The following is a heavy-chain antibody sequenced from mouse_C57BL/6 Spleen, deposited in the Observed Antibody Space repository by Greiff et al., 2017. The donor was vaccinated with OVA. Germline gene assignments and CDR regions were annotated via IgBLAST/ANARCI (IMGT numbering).Heavy chain of an antibody. CDR1: GYTFTSYW. CDR2: IDPSDSYT. Sequence: QVQLQQPGAELVKPGASVKLSCKASGYTFTSYWMQWVKQRPGQGLEWIGEIDPSDSYTNYNQKFKGKATLTVYTSSSTAYMQLSSLTSEDSAVYYCARQRGSAMDYWGQGTSVTVSS. V-gene: IGHV1-50*01. CDR3: ARQRGSAMDY. J-gene: IGHJ4*01.